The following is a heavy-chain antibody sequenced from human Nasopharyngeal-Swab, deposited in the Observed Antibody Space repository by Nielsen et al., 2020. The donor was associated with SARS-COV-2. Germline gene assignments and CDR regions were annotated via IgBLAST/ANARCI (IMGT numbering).Heavy chain of an antibody. CDR3: ARRGWFGEFVFGY. CDR2: INHSGST. J-gene: IGHJ4*02. Sequence: SETLSLTCAVYGGSFSGYYWSWIRQPPGKGLEWIGEINHSGSTNYNPSLKSRVTISVDTSKNQFSLKLSSVTAADTAVYYCARRGWFGEFVFGYWGQGTLVTVSS. CDR1: GGSFSGYY. D-gene: IGHD3-10*01. V-gene: IGHV4-34*01.